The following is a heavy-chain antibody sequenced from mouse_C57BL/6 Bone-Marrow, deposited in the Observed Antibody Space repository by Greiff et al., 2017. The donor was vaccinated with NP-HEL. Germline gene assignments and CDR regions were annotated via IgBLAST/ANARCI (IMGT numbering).Heavy chain of an antibody. D-gene: IGHD4-1*02. CDR3: ARYRASTGTRAMDY. CDR2: INPSSGYT. J-gene: IGHJ4*01. CDR1: GYTFTSYW. Sequence: QVQLKESGAELAKPGASVKLSCKASGYTFTSYWMHWVKRRPGQGLEWIGYINPSSGYTKYNQKFKDKATLTADKSASTAYMQLSSLTYEDSAVYYCARYRASTGTRAMDYWGQGTSVTVSS. V-gene: IGHV1-7*01.